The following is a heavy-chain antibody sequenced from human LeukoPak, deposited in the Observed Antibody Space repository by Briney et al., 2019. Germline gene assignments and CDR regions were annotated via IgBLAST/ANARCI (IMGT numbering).Heavy chain of an antibody. CDR2: ISGSGGST. CDR1: GFTFSSYA. D-gene: IGHD3-10*01. Sequence: GGSLRLSCAASGFTFSSYAMSWVRQAPGKGLEWVSAISGSGGSTYYADSVKGRFTISRDNAKNSLYLQMNSLRAGDTALYYCARRRGGLGSYSDAFDIWGQGTMVTVSS. CDR3: ARRRGGLGSYSDAFDI. V-gene: IGHV3-23*01. J-gene: IGHJ3*02.